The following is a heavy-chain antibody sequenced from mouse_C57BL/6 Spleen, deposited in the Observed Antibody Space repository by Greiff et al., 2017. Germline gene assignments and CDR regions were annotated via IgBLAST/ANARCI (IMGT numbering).Heavy chain of an antibody. CDR3: APHYYGSLDY. CDR2: INPNNGGT. CDR1: GYTFTDYN. V-gene: IGHV1-22*01. J-gene: IGHJ2*01. D-gene: IGHD1-1*01. Sequence: VQLQQSGPELVKPGASVKMSCKASGYTFTDYNMHWVKQSHGKSLEWIGYINPNNGGTSYNQKFKGKATLTVNKSSSTAYMELRSLTSEDCAVYYCAPHYYGSLDYWGQGTTLTVSA.